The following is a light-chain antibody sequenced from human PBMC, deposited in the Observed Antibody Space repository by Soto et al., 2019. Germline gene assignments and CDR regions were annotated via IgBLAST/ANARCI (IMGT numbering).Light chain of an antibody. V-gene: IGLV1-40*01. CDR1: SSNIGADYE. CDR2: GNT. J-gene: IGLJ1*01. Sequence: QSVLTQPPSVSGAPGQRVTISCTGGSSNIGADYEVHWYQQLPGTAPKLLIYGNTNRPSGVPDRFSGSKSGNTASLTISGLQAEDEADYYCSSYTSSSTPSYVFGTGTKVTVL. CDR3: SSYTSSSTPSYV.